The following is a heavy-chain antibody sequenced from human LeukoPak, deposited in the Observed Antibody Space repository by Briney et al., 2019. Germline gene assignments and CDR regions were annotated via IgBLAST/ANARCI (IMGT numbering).Heavy chain of an antibody. CDR1: GFTFSSYW. V-gene: IGHV3-74*01. J-gene: IGHJ4*02. CDR3: ARADEGANSWVNY. D-gene: IGHD4/OR15-4a*01. CDR2: INSDGSGT. Sequence: GGSLRLSCAASGFTFSSYWMHWVRQAPGKGLVWISRINSDGSGTSYADSVKGRFTISRDSAKNTLYLQMNSLRAEDTAVYYCARADEGANSWVNYWGQGTLVTVSS.